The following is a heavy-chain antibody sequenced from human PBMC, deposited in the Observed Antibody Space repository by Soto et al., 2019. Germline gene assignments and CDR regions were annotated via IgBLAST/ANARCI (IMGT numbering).Heavy chain of an antibody. D-gene: IGHD3-22*01. J-gene: IGHJ4*02. CDR3: ARKVLSSDYRTLNFDS. Sequence: QVQLQQWGAGLLKPSETLSLTCAVYGGSFSGYYWSWIRQPPGKGLEWIGEINHSGSTNCNPSLKSRVTISVDTSKNQLSLKLSSVTAADTAVYYCARKVLSSDYRTLNFDSWGQGTLVTVSS. V-gene: IGHV4-34*01. CDR2: INHSGST. CDR1: GGSFSGYY.